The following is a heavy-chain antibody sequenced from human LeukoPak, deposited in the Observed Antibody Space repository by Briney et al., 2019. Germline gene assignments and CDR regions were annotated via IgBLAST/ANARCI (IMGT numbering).Heavy chain of an antibody. D-gene: IGHD5-18*01. CDR2: ISGSGGST. CDR3: PKLLGSYGHWYWFDP. V-gene: IGHV3-23*01. CDR1: GFTFSSYA. J-gene: IGHJ5*02. Sequence: PGGSLRLSCAASGFTFSSYAMSWVRQAPGKGLEWVSAISGSGGSTHYADSVKGRFTISRDNSKNTLYLQMNSLRSEVTAVYSCPKLLGSYGHWYWFDPWGQGTLVTVSS.